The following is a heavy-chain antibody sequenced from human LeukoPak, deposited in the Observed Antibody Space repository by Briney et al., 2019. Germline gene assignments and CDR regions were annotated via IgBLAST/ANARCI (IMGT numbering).Heavy chain of an antibody. CDR1: GGSFSGYY. V-gene: IGHV4-34*01. CDR2: INHSGST. D-gene: IGHD3-22*01. CDR3: ARDPNDYSDRSGYYWGDFDY. Sequence: SETLSLTCAVYGGSFSGYYWSWIRQPPGKGLEWIGEINHSGSTNYNPSLKSRVTISVDTSKNQFSLKLSSVTAADTAVYYCARDPNDYSDRSGYYWGDFDYWGQGTLVTVSS. J-gene: IGHJ4*02.